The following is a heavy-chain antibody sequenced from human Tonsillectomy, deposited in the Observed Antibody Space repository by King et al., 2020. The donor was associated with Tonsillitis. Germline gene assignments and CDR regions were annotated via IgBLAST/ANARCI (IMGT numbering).Heavy chain of an antibody. J-gene: IGHJ4*02. CDR2: LYYSWST. Sequence: QLQESGPGLVKPSETLSLTCTVSGGSLSSHHWSGVRQSPGKGLEWIGYLYYSWSTKYNPSLKSRVTISGDTAKNQFSLKLASVTAADTAVYFCAGTRSSAFYYDFWGQGSLVTVSS. CDR3: AGTRSSAFYYDF. D-gene: IGHD6-19*01. V-gene: IGHV4-59*11. CDR1: GGSLSSHH.